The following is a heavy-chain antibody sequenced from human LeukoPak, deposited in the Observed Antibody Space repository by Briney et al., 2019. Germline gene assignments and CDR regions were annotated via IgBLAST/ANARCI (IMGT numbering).Heavy chain of an antibody. CDR2: ISGSGGST. CDR1: GFTFSSYA. Sequence: PGGSLRLSCAASGFTFSSYAMSWVRQAPGKGLEWVSAISGSGGSTYYADSVQGRFTISRDNSKNTLYLQMNSLRAEDTAVYYCAKETKKGKTWIQLWTYFDYWGQGTLVTVSS. V-gene: IGHV3-23*01. CDR3: AKETKKGKTWIQLWTYFDY. D-gene: IGHD5-18*01. J-gene: IGHJ4*02.